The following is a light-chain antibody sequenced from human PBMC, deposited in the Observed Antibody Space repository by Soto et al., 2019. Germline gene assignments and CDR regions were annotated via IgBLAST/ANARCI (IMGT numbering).Light chain of an antibody. J-gene: IGLJ1*01. V-gene: IGLV2-14*01. Sequence: LTHPASVSGSPGQSITISCTGTSSDVGGYNYVSWYQQHPDKAPKLIIYEASNRPSGVSNRFSGSKSGNTPSLTISGLQTDDGADYYCSSYTDNSTLVFGTGTKATVL. CDR1: SSDVGGYNY. CDR3: SSYTDNSTLV. CDR2: EAS.